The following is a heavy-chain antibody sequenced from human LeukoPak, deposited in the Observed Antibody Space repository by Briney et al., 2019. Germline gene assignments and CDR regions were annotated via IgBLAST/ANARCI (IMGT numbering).Heavy chain of an antibody. CDR1: GGSFRGYY. V-gene: IGHV4-34*01. D-gene: IGHD1-26*01. CDR3: ARGRWEVRFDP. CDR2: ISHIGST. Sequence: PSETLSLTCAVYGGSFRGYYWSWVRQPPGKGLEWIGEISHIGSTNYNPSLESRVTISVDTSKNQFSLKLSSVTAADTAVYYCARGRWEVRFDPWGQGTLVTVSS. J-gene: IGHJ5*02.